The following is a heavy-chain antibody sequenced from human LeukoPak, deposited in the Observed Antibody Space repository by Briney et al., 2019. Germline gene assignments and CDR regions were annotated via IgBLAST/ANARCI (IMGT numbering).Heavy chain of an antibody. V-gene: IGHV4-31*03. CDR1: GGSISSGGYY. Sequence: SQTLSLTCTVSGGSISSGGYYWSWIRQHPGKGLEWIGYIYYSGSTYYNPSLKSRVTISVDTSKNQFSLKLSSVTAADTAVYYCARHGRGIALTWGQGTLVTVSS. J-gene: IGHJ5*02. CDR3: ARHGRGIALT. D-gene: IGHD6-13*01. CDR2: IYYSGST.